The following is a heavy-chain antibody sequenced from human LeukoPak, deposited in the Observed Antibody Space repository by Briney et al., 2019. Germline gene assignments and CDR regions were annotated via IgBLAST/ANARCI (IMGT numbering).Heavy chain of an antibody. D-gene: IGHD3-3*01. CDR1: GGSISSHY. J-gene: IGHJ4*02. V-gene: IGHV4-59*11. CDR3: ARAYDFWSGYYPPVSFDY. CDR2: IYYSGST. Sequence: SETLSLTCTVSGGSISSHYWSWIRQPPGKGLEWIGYIYYSGSTNYNPSLKSRVTISVDTSKNQFSLKLSSVTDADTAVYYCARAYDFWSGYYPPVSFDYWGQGTLVTVSS.